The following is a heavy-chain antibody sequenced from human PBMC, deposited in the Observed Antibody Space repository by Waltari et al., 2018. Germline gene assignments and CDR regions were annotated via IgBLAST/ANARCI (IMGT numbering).Heavy chain of an antibody. CDR2: ISSSSSTI. D-gene: IGHD6-25*01. J-gene: IGHJ4*02. CDR3: ARDSAPPFDY. CDR1: GFTFSSYS. Sequence: EVQLVESGGGLVQPGGSLRLSCAASGFTFSSYSMNWVRQAPGKGLDGVSYISSSSSTIYYADSVKGRFTISRDNAKNSLYLQMNSLRAEDTAVYYCARDSAPPFDYWGQGTLVTVSS. V-gene: IGHV3-48*01.